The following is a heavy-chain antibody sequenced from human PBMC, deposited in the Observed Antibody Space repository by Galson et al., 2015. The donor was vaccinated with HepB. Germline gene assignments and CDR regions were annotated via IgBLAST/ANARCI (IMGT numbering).Heavy chain of an antibody. J-gene: IGHJ4*02. CDR1: GFTFSDYY. Sequence: SLRLSCAASGFTFSDYYMSWIRQAPGKGLEWVSYISSSSSYTNYADSVKGRFTISRDNAKNSLYLQMNSLRAEDTAVYYCARVRAGSSWRSPFDYWGQGTLVTVSS. V-gene: IGHV3-11*06. CDR2: ISSSSSYT. D-gene: IGHD6-13*01. CDR3: ARVRAGSSWRSPFDY.